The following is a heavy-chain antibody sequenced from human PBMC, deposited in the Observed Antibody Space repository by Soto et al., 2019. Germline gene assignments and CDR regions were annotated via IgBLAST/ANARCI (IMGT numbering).Heavy chain of an antibody. Sequence: PGGSLRLSCAASGFTFSSYAMSWVRQAPGKGLEWVAVISYDGSNKYYADSVKGRFTISRDNSKNTLYLQMNSLRAEDTAVYYCAKDHILPFGITMIVGELDYWGQGTLVTVSS. D-gene: IGHD3-22*01. CDR2: ISYDGSNK. CDR3: AKDHILPFGITMIVGELDY. CDR1: GFTFSSYA. J-gene: IGHJ4*02. V-gene: IGHV3-30*18.